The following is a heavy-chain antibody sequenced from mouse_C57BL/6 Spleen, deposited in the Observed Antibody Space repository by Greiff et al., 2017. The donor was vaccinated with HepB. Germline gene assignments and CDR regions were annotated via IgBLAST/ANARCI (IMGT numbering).Heavy chain of an antibody. CDR1: GYTFTDYY. Sequence: VQLQQSGAELVRPGASVKLSCKASGYTFTDYYINWVKQRPGQGLEWIARIYPGSGNTYYNEKFKGKATLTAEKSSSTAYMQLSSLTSEDSAVYFCARGYYDYFDYWGQGTTLTVSS. J-gene: IGHJ2*01. CDR3: ARGYYDYFDY. V-gene: IGHV1-76*01. D-gene: IGHD2-3*01. CDR2: IYPGSGNT.